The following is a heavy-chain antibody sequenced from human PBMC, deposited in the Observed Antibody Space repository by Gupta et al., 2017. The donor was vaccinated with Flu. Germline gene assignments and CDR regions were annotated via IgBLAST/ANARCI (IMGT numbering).Heavy chain of an antibody. CDR1: GYTFTAFY. CDR2: MNPGDGGT. CDR3: VRDLARRGDS. D-gene: IGHD1-14*01. V-gene: IGHV1-46*01. Sequence: QVQLVQSGAEVKKPGASVKLSCKASGYTFTAFYIHWVRRAPGQGLEWLGVMNPGDGGTTYSQKFLGRVTMTRDTSTTTVYMEMGSLRYEDTAIYFCVRDLARRGDSWGQGTLVAVSS. J-gene: IGHJ4*02.